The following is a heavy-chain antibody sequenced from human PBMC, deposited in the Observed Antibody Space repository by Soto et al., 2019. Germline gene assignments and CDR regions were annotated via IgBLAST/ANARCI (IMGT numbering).Heavy chain of an antibody. V-gene: IGHV4-4*09. D-gene: IGHD2-15*01. CDR2: IYHGGST. J-gene: IGHJ4*02. CDR3: ARARGARYFDY. CDR1: DVSISGYF. Sequence: SETLSLTCIVSDVSISGYFWSWIRQPPGKGLEWIGDIYHGGSTNYNPSLKSRVTISVDTSKNQFSLKLSSVTAADTAVYYCARARGARYFDYWGQGTLVTVSS.